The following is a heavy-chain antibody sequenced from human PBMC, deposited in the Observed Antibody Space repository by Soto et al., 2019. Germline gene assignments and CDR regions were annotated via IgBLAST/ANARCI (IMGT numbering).Heavy chain of an antibody. CDR1: GYTFTSYA. D-gene: IGHD6-19*01. V-gene: IGHV1-3*01. J-gene: IGHJ4*02. CDR3: ARGLDRAVAAADY. Sequence: ASVKVSCKASGYTFTSYAMHWVRQAPGQRLEWMGWINAGNGNTKYSQKFQGRVTITRDTSASTAYMELSSLRSEDTAVYYCARGLDRAVAAADYWGQGTLVTVSS. CDR2: INAGNGNT.